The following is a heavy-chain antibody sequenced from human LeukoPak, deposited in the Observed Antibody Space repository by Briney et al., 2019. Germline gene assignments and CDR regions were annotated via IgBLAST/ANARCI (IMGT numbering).Heavy chain of an antibody. CDR1: GFTFSSYG. CDR3: ARDSRQELGDF. V-gene: IGHV3-33*01. J-gene: IGHJ4*02. D-gene: IGHD6-13*01. Sequence: GGSLRLSCAASGFTFSSYGMQWVRQATGRGLGWVAVIWYDGSNKYYADSVKGRFTIYSDNSKNALYLQMNSLRGEGMAVYYCARDSRQELGDFWGQETLVTVSS. CDR2: IWYDGSNK.